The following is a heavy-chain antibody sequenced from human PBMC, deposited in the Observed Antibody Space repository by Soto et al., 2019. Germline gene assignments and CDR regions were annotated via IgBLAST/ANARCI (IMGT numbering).Heavy chain of an antibody. V-gene: IGHV3-7*03. D-gene: IGHD6-19*01. Sequence: EVQLVESGGGLVQPGGSLRLSCAVSGLSFSNYWMGWVRQAPGKGLEWVANIKEDGSEKHYVDPVRGRFTISRDNAKNSVDLQMNSLRAEDTAVYYCKRDLGWYCLDYWGQGTLVTVSS. CDR2: IKEDGSEK. J-gene: IGHJ4*02. CDR3: KRDLGWYCLDY. CDR1: GLSFSNYW.